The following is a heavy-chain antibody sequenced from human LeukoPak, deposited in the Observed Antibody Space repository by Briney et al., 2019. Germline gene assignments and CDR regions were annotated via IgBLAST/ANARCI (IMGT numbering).Heavy chain of an antibody. CDR1: GGSFSSYY. J-gene: IGHJ4*02. D-gene: IGHD3-22*01. CDR2: IKHSGST. Sequence: SETLSLTCAVYGGSFSSYYWSWIRQPPGKGREWGGEIKHSGSTKYNPSHKCRVTISVDTSKNHCSLKLSSGTAADTAVYYCARGGSSITMIVVMYWGQGTLVTVSS. V-gene: IGHV4-34*01. CDR3: ARGGSSITMIVVMY.